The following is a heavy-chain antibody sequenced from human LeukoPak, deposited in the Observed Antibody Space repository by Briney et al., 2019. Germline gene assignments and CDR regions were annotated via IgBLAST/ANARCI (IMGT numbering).Heavy chain of an antibody. V-gene: IGHV3-33*06. CDR3: AKIAVAGPGPIDY. D-gene: IGHD6-19*01. Sequence: PGGSLRLSCAASGFTFSSYGMHWVRHAPGKGLEWVAVIWYDGSNKYYADSVKGRFTISRDNSKNTLYLQMNSLRAEDTAVYYCAKIAVAGPGPIDYWGQGNLVTVSS. CDR2: IWYDGSNK. J-gene: IGHJ4*02. CDR1: GFTFSSYG.